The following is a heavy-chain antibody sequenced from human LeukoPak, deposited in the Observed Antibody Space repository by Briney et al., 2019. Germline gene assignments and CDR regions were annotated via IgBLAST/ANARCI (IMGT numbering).Heavy chain of an antibody. CDR2: IYHSGST. CDR1: GGSISSGGYS. D-gene: IGHD5-12*01. J-gene: IGHJ3*02. Sequence: SETLSLTCAVSGGSISSGGYSWSWIRQPPGKGLEWIGYIYHSGSTYYNPSLKSRVTISVDRSKNQFSLKLSSVTAADTAVYYCASIVATRLYAFDIWGQGTMVTVSS. CDR3: ASIVATRLYAFDI. V-gene: IGHV4-30-2*01.